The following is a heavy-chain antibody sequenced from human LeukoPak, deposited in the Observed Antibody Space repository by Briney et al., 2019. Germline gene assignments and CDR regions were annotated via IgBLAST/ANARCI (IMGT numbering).Heavy chain of an antibody. J-gene: IGHJ3*02. CDR1: GFTFSSYA. Sequence: HTGGSLRRSCAASGFTFSSYAMHWVRQAPGKGLEWVAVISYDGSNKYYADSVKGRFTISGDNSKNTLYLQMNSLRAEDTAVYYCARDRIVVVTAFDAFDIWGQGTMVTVSS. CDR3: ARDRIVVVTAFDAFDI. V-gene: IGHV3-30-3*01. D-gene: IGHD2-21*02. CDR2: ISYDGSNK.